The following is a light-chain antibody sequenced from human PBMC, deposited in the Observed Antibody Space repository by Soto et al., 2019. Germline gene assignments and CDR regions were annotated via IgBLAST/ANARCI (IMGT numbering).Light chain of an antibody. CDR1: QNIKMY. V-gene: IGKV1-39*01. CDR3: QQSYTTPT. CDR2: STS. J-gene: IGKJ1*01. Sequence: DIQMTQSPSSLSASVGDRVTIICRASQNIKMYLNWYHQKPGKAPNLLIYSTSKLHNGVPSRFSGGGSGTDFTLTISSLQPDDFGTFFCQQSYTTPTFGQGTKVDI.